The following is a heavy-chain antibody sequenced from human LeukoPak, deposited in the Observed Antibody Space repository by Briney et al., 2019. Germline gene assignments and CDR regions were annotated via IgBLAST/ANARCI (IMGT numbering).Heavy chain of an antibody. CDR3: ARIYGDYVLYYFDY. V-gene: IGHV3-7*01. D-gene: IGHD4-17*01. Sequence: GGSLRLSCAASGFTFSSYWMSWVRQAPGKGLEWVATIKQDGSEKYYVDSVKGRFTISRDNAKNSLYLQMNSLRAEDTAVYYCARIYGDYVLYYFDYWGQGTLVTVSS. J-gene: IGHJ4*02. CDR2: IKQDGSEK. CDR1: GFTFSSYW.